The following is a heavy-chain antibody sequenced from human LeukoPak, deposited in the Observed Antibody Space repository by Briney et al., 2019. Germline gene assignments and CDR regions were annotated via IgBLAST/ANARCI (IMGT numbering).Heavy chain of an antibody. J-gene: IGHJ3*02. Sequence: PGRSLRLSCAPSEFTFSRHGMHWVRQAPGKGLEWVSSISSSSSYIYYADSVKGRFTISRDNAKNSLYLQMNSLRAEDTAVYYCARTPVADAFDIWGQGTMVTVSS. CDR2: ISSSSSYI. CDR1: EFTFSRHG. V-gene: IGHV3-21*01. D-gene: IGHD6-19*01. CDR3: ARTPVADAFDI.